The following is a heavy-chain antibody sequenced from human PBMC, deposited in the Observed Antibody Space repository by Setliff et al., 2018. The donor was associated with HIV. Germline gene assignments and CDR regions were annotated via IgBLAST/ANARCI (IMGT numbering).Heavy chain of an antibody. CDR3: ARDPWLLGASAGGDNWLDP. CDR2: LYYSGNT. D-gene: IGHD5-12*01. CDR1: RYSISSGYY. Sequence: SETLSLTCSVSRYSISSGYYRGWLRPPPGKGLEWIGCLYYSGNTYYDPSLKSRVAISIDTSKNEVSLRLKSVTAADTAIYYCARDPWLLGASAGGDNWLDPWGQGTLVTVSS. V-gene: IGHV4-38-2*02. J-gene: IGHJ5*02.